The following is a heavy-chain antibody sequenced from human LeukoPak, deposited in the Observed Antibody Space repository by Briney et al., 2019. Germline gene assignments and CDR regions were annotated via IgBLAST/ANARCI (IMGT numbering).Heavy chain of an antibody. CDR3: ARIPGVEATRHDAFDI. CDR2: INHSGST. CDR1: GGSFSGYY. D-gene: IGHD1-26*01. J-gene: IGHJ3*02. Sequence: PSGTLSLTCAVYGGSFSGYYWSWIRQPPGKGLEWIGEINHSGSTNYNPSLKSRVTISVDTSKNQFSLKLSSVTAADTAVYYCARIPGVEATRHDAFDIWGQGTMVTVSS. V-gene: IGHV4-34*01.